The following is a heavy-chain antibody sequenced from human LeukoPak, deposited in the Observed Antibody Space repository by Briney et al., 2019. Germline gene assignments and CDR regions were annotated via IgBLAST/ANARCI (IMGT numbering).Heavy chain of an antibody. CDR1: GFTFSTYA. J-gene: IGHJ3*02. V-gene: IGHV3-23*01. CDR3: AKVRMITMIAYDAFDI. CDR2: ISGSSSST. D-gene: IGHD3-22*01. Sequence: GGSLRLSCAASGFTFSTYAMNWVRQAPGKGLEWVSAISGSSSSTYYADSVKGRVTISRDNSKNTLYLQMNSLRAEDTAVYYCAKVRMITMIAYDAFDIWGQGTMVTVSS.